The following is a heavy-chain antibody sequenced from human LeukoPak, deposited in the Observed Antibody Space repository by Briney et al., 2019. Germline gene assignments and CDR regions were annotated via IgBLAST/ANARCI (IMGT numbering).Heavy chain of an antibody. J-gene: IGHJ4*02. D-gene: IGHD1-1*01. Sequence: PGGSLRLSCAASGFTFSDYYMSWIRQAPGKGLEWVSYISSSSSYTNYADSVKGRFTISRDNAKNSLYLQMNSLRAEDTAAYYCVRDPPGSGFAFDSWGQGALVTVSS. CDR1: GFTFSDYY. V-gene: IGHV3-11*06. CDR3: VRDPPGSGFAFDS. CDR2: ISSSSSYT.